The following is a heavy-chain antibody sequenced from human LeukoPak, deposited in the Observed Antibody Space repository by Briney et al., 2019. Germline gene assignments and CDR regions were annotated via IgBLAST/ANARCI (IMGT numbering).Heavy chain of an antibody. D-gene: IGHD2-2*01. J-gene: IGHJ4*02. V-gene: IGHV3-30*18. Sequence: PGGSLRLSCAASGFTLSNYAMHWVRQAPGKGLEWVTVISTDGKDRKYADSVKGRFAISRDNSKNTLDLQMNSLRAEDTAVYYCAKDRKWGPADYYFDSWGQGTLVTVSS. CDR3: AKDRKWGPADYYFDS. CDR1: GFTLSNYA. CDR2: ISTDGKDR.